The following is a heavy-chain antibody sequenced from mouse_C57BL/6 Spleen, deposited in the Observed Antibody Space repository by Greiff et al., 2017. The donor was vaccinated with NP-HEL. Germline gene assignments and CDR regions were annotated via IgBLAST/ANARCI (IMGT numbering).Heavy chain of an antibody. V-gene: IGHV3-6*01. J-gene: IGHJ3*01. CDR1: GYSITSGYY. CDR2: ISYDGSN. CDR3: ARLGYDYPFAY. D-gene: IGHD2-4*01. Sequence: EVKLVESGPGLVKPSQSLSLTCSVTGYSITSGYYWNWIRQFPGNKLEWMGYISYDGSNNYNPSLKNRISITRDTSKNQFFLKLNSVTTEDTATYYCARLGYDYPFAYWGQGTLVTVSA.